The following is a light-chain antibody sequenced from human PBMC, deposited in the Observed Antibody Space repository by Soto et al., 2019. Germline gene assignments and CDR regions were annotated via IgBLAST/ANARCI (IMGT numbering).Light chain of an antibody. CDR1: QGIDTY. Sequence: DIQLTQSPSFLSASVGDRVTITCRASQGIDTYLAWFQQKQGKAPKLLISAASNLQRGVPSRFSGSGAGTEFTLTLNGLQPEDFATYYCQQLHSFPWTFGQGTKVEIK. J-gene: IGKJ1*01. CDR3: QQLHSFPWT. V-gene: IGKV1-9*01. CDR2: AAS.